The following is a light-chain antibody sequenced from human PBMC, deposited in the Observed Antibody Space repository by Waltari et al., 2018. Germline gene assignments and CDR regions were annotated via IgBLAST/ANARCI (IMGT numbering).Light chain of an antibody. CDR2: AAS. CDR3: QQSYSTPLFT. V-gene: IGKV1-39*01. Sequence: DIQMTQSPSSLSASVGDRVTITCRASQSISSYLNWYQQKPGKAPKLLIYAASSLQSGVPSRFSGSGPGTDFTLTISSLQPEDFATYYCQQSYSTPLFTFGPGTKVDIK. CDR1: QSISSY. J-gene: IGKJ3*01.